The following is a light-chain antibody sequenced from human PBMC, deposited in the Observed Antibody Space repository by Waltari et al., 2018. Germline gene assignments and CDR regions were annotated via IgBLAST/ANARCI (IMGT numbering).Light chain of an antibody. CDR2: DVF. Sequence: QSALTQPASVSGSPGQSITISCTGTSSDVGVYDYVPWYQQHPGKVPKLLMYDVFKRPPGVSLRFSGSKSGNTASLTISGLQTDDGADYYCASYTTSNTLLFGGGTKLTVL. CDR3: ASYTTSNTLL. CDR1: SSDVGVYDY. J-gene: IGLJ2*01. V-gene: IGLV2-14*03.